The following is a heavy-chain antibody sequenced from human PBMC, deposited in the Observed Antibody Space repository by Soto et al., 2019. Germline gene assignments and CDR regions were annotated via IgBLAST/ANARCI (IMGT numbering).Heavy chain of an antibody. CDR3: ARDVSPGIAAAGTEGQGYYFDY. J-gene: IGHJ4*02. Sequence: QVQLVQSGAEVKKPGASVKVSCKASGYTFTGYYMHWVRQAPGQGLEWMGWINPNSGGTNYAQKFQGWVTMTRDTSISTAYMELSRLRSDDTAVYYCARDVSPGIAAAGTEGQGYYFDYWGQGTLVTVS. CDR1: GYTFTGYY. D-gene: IGHD6-13*01. V-gene: IGHV1-2*04. CDR2: INPNSGGT.